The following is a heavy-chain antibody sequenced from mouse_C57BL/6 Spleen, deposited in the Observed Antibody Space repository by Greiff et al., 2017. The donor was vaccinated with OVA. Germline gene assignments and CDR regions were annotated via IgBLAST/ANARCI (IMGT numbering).Heavy chain of an antibody. CDR3: ARNNWYFDV. CDR1: GYTFTSYW. V-gene: IGHV1-69*01. Sequence: QVQLQQPGAELVMPGASVKLSCKASGYTFTSYWMHWVKQRPGQGLEWIGEIDPSDSYPNYNQKFKGKSTLTVDKSSSTAYMQLSSLTSEDSAVYYCARNNWYFDVWGTGTTVTVSS. CDR2: IDPSDSYP. J-gene: IGHJ1*03.